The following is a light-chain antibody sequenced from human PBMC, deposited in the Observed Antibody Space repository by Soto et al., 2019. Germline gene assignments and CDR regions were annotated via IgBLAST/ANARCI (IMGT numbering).Light chain of an antibody. CDR2: DAS. CDR1: ENISRW. CDR3: QQYNNYPRT. V-gene: IGKV1-5*01. J-gene: IGKJ1*01. Sequence: DIQMTQSPSTLPASVGDRVTITCRASENISRWLAWYQQKPGKAPKLLIYDASRLESGVPSRFSGRGSGTEFTLTISNLQPDDFATYFCQQYNNYPRTFGQGTKVDNK.